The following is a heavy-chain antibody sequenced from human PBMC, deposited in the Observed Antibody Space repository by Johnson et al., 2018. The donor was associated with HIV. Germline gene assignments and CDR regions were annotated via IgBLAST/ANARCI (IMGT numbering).Heavy chain of an antibody. D-gene: IGHD6-13*01. CDR1: GFTISTYG. J-gene: IGHJ3*02. CDR2: MYYDGSNK. V-gene: IGHV3-33*06. CDR3: AKCIWGSSLSDAFDN. Sequence: VQLVESGGGVVQPGRSLRLSCVVSGFTISTYGMHWVRQAPGKRLEWVAVMYYDGSNKYYADSVKGRFTISRDNSKNTLFLQMNSLRVEDMADYYCAKCIWGSSLSDAFDNWGQGTRVTVS.